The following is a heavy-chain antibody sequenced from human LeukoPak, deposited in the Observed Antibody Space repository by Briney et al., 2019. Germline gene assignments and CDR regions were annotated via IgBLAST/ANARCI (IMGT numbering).Heavy chain of an antibody. V-gene: IGHV3-7*01. D-gene: IGHD2-2*02. J-gene: IGHJ4*02. CDR1: GFTFSSYW. CDR3: ARDNTCKN. CDR2: IKHDGSVR. Sequence: GGSLRLSCAASGFTFSSYWMSWVRQAPGKGLEWVANIKHDGSVRYCVDSVKGRFTISRDNAKNSLYLQMNSLRAEDTAVYYCARDNTCKNWGQGTLVTVSS.